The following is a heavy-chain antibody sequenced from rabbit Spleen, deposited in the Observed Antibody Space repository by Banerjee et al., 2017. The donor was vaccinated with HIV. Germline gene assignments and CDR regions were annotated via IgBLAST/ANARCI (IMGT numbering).Heavy chain of an antibody. Sequence: QEQLKETGGGLVQPGGSLTLSCKASGFDFSSSYMNWVRQAPGKGLEWIGCIGAGSGSTYYANWAKGRFTISKTSSTTVTLQMTSLTAADRAAYFCARDLVGVIGWNFGLWGPGTLVTVS. CDR3: ARDLVGVIGWNFGL. V-gene: IGHV1S45*01. CDR2: IGAGSGST. CDR1: GFDFSSSYM. J-gene: IGHJ6*01. D-gene: IGHD1-1*01.